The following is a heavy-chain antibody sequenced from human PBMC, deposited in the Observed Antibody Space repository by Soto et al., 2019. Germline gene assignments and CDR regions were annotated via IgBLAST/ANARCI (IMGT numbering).Heavy chain of an antibody. J-gene: IGHJ4*01. V-gene: IGHV3-33*01. Sequence: ESGGGVVQPGRSLRLSCAASGFTFSSYGMHWVRQAPGKGLEWVAVIWYDGSNKYYADSVKGRFTISRDNSKNTLYLQMNSLRAEDTAVYYCARDRTYYYDSSGYSFDYWGQGTLVTVFS. CDR2: IWYDGSNK. D-gene: IGHD3-22*01. CDR3: ARDRTYYYDSSGYSFDY. CDR1: GFTFSSYG.